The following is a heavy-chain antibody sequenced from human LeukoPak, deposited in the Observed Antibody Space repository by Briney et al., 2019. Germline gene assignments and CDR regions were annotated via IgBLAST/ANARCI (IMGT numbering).Heavy chain of an antibody. Sequence: GGSLRLSCAASGFTFSSYAMSWVRQAPGKGLEWVSAISGSGGSTYYADSVTGRFTISRDNSKNTLYLQMNSLRAEDTAVYYCAGCANRQMYYYGSGSYSRYGMDVWGQGTTVTVSS. CDR3: AGCANRQMYYYGSGSYSRYGMDV. D-gene: IGHD3-10*01. CDR1: GFTFSSYA. J-gene: IGHJ6*02. CDR2: ISGSGGST. V-gene: IGHV3-23*01.